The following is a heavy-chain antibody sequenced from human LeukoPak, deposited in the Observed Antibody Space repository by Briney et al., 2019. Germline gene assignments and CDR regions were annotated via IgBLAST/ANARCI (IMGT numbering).Heavy chain of an antibody. CDR2: INPSGGST. Sequence: ASVKVSCKASGYTFTGYYMHWVRQAPGQGLEWMGIINPSGGSTNNAQKFQGRVTMTRDMSTSTVYMELSGLRSEDTAVYYCARQSSGYYQQYFEYWGQGTLVTVSS. D-gene: IGHD3-22*01. CDR1: GYTFTGYY. J-gene: IGHJ4*02. V-gene: IGHV1-46*01. CDR3: ARQSSGYYQQYFEY.